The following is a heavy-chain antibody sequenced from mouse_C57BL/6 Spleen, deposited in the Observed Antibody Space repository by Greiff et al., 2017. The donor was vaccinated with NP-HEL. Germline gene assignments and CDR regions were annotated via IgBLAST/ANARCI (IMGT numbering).Heavy chain of an antibody. CDR2: IDPETGGT. Sequence: QVQLQLSGAELVRPGASVTLSCKASGYTFTDYEMHWVKQTPVHGLEWIGAIDPETGGTAYNQKFKGKAILTADKSSSTAYMELRSLTSEDSAVYYCTRWGTTVVAKGYYAMDYWGQGTSVTVSS. J-gene: IGHJ4*01. D-gene: IGHD1-1*01. CDR3: TRWGTTVVAKGYYAMDY. CDR1: GYTFTDYE. V-gene: IGHV1-15*01.